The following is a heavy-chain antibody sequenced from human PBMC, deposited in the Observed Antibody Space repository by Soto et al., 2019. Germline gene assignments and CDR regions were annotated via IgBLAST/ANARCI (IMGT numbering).Heavy chain of an antibody. CDR3: AKSRYSDSSGDFYDY. CDR1: AFTFNNYA. D-gene: IGHD3-22*01. J-gene: IGHJ4*02. V-gene: IGHV3-23*01. CDR2: IGGSGRTT. Sequence: EVQLLESGGGLVQPGGSLSLSCAASAFTFNNYAMSWVRQAPGKGLEWVSGIGGSGRTTYYADSVKGRFTISRDNSNNPLFLQMNRLRAEDTAVYYCAKSRYSDSSGDFYDYWGQGTLVTVSS.